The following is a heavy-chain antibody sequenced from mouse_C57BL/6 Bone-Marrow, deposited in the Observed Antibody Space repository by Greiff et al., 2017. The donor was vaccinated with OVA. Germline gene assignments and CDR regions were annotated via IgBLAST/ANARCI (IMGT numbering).Heavy chain of an antibody. CDR1: GYTFTSYW. V-gene: IGHV1-59*01. Sequence: QVQLQQPGAELVRPGTSVKLSCKASGYTFTSYWMHWVKQRPGQGLEWIGVIDPSDSYTNYNQKFKGKATLTVDTSSSTAYMQLSSLTSEDSAVYYCARKSSLYYYAMDYWGQGTSVTVSS. J-gene: IGHJ4*01. CDR2: IDPSDSYT. CDR3: ARKSSLYYYAMDY. D-gene: IGHD6-5*01.